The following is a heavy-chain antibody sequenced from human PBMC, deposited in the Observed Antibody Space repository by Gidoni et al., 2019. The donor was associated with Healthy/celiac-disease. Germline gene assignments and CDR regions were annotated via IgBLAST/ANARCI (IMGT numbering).Heavy chain of an antibody. D-gene: IGHD6-13*01. CDR2: ISYDGSNK. CDR3: AKERSSSWYYYYGMDV. CDR1: GFTFSSYG. J-gene: IGHJ6*02. V-gene: IGHV3-30*18. Sequence: QVQLVESGGGVVQPGRSLRLPCAASGFTFSSYGMHWVRQAPGKGLEWVAVISYDGSNKYYADSVKGRFTISRDNSKNTLYLQMNSLRAEDTAVYYCAKERSSSWYYYYGMDVWGQGTTVTVSS.